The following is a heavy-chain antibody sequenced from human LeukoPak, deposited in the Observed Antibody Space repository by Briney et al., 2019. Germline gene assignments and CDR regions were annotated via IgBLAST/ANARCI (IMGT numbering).Heavy chain of an antibody. CDR2: IDTDGSSI. CDR3: ARTIIGYSYAPY. V-gene: IGHV3-74*01. D-gene: IGHD5-18*01. J-gene: IGHJ4*02. CDR1: GFTFSSYW. Sequence: GGSLRLSCAASGFTFSSYWMHWVRQAPGKGLVWVSRIDTDGSSIIYADSVKGRFTVSRDNAKNTLYLQMNSLRAEDTAVYYCARTIIGYSYAPYWGQGTLVTVSS.